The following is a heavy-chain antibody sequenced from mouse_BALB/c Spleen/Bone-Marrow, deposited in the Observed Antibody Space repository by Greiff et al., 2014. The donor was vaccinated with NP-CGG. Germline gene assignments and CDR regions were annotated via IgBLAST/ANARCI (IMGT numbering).Heavy chain of an antibody. D-gene: IGHD2-2*01. CDR1: GLTFSSFG. J-gene: IGHJ4*01. CDR2: INSDSRTI. V-gene: IGHV5-17*02. CDR3: TRPYGYSYAMDY. Sequence: EVQLVESGGGLVQPGGSRKLSCVVSGLTFSSFGMHWVRQVPEKGLEWVAYINSDSRTIYYAGTVKGRFTISRDNPENTLFLQMTSLRSEDTAIYYCTRPYGYSYAMDYWGQGTSVTVSS.